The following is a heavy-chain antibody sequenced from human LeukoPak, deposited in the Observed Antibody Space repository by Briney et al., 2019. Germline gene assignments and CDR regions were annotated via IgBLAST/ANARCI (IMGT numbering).Heavy chain of an antibody. CDR3: AREARYDYVWGSYRYTGFDY. Sequence: GASVKVSCKASGYTFTGYYMHWVRQAPGQGLEWMGWINPNSGGTNYAQKFQGRVTMTRDTSISTAYMELSRLRSDDTAVYYCAREARYDYVWGSYRYTGFDYWGQGTLVTVSS. CDR2: INPNSGGT. D-gene: IGHD3-16*02. J-gene: IGHJ4*02. V-gene: IGHV1-2*02. CDR1: GYTFTGYY.